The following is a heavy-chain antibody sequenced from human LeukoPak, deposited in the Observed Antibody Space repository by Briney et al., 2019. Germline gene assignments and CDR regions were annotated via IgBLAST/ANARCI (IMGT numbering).Heavy chain of an antibody. J-gene: IGHJ6*02. V-gene: IGHV3-43D*03. D-gene: IGHD3-10*01. CDR1: GFTFDDYA. Sequence: AGGSLRLSCAASGFTFDDYAMHWVRQAPGKGLEWVSLISWDGGSTYYADSVKGRFTISRDNSKNSLYLQMNSLRAEDTALYYCAKAYYYGSGRGLYYYYGMDVWGQGTTVTVSS. CDR2: ISWDGGST. CDR3: AKAYYYGSGRGLYYYYGMDV.